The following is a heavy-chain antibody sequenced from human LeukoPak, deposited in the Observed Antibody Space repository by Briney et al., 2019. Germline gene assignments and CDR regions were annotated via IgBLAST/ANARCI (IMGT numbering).Heavy chain of an antibody. J-gene: IGHJ4*02. CDR1: GGSISSYY. CDR3: ARRVTGTTWFDY. D-gene: IGHD1-7*01. CDR2: IYCSGST. V-gene: IGHV4-59*08. Sequence: PSETLSLTCTVSGGSISSYYWSWIRQPPGKGLEWIGYIYCSGSTNYNPSLKSRVTISVDTSKNQFSLKLSSVTAADTAVYYCARRVTGTTWFDYWGQGTLVTVSS.